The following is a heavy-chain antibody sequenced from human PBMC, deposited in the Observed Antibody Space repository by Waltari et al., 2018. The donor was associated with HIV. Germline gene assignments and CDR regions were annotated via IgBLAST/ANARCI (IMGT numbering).Heavy chain of an antibody. CDR3: AEGRELPGDWFDP. J-gene: IGHJ5*02. CDR1: GGSISSSSYY. D-gene: IGHD1-26*01. CDR2: IYYSGST. Sequence: QLQLQESGPGLVKPSETLSLTCTVSGGSISSSSYYWGWIRQPPGKGLEWIGSIYYSGSTYYNPSLKSRVTVSVDTSKNQFSLKLSSVTAADTAVYYCAEGRELPGDWFDPWGQGTLVTVSS. V-gene: IGHV4-39*01.